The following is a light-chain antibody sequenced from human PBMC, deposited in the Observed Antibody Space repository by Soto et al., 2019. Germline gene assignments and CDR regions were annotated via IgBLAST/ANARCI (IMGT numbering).Light chain of an antibody. CDR2: DAS. Sequence: EIVLTQSPATLSLSPGERATLSCRASQSVGIYLGWYQQRPGQAPRLLIYDASNRAAGIPARYSGSGSGTDFTLTTNTLEHEDFAVYYCQYRNTWPPAFGQGTRLEIK. CDR1: QSVGIY. CDR3: QYRNTWPPA. V-gene: IGKV3-11*01. J-gene: IGKJ5*01.